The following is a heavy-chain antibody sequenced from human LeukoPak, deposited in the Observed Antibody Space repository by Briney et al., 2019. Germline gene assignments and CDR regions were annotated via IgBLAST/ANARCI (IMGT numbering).Heavy chain of an antibody. J-gene: IGHJ5*02. D-gene: IGHD1-20*01. CDR1: GYTFSSYG. CDR3: GRDHVHNWNDAEPFDP. Sequence: GASVKVSCKTSGYTFSSYGISWVRQAPGQGLEWMGWISPYNVNTKYAQKFQGRVTMTTDTSTNTVFMQLRSLRSDDTAVYYCGRDHVHNWNDAEPFDPWGQGTLVTVSS. V-gene: IGHV1-18*01. CDR2: ISPYNVNT.